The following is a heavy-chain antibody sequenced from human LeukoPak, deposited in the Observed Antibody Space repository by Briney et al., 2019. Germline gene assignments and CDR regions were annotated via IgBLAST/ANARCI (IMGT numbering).Heavy chain of an antibody. D-gene: IGHD4-11*01. CDR1: GFTFSEYA. CDR3: ARDAQRGFDYSNSLEY. V-gene: IGHV3-30*04. CDR2: ISYAGSNK. J-gene: IGHJ4*01. Sequence: GGSLRLSCVGSGFTFSEYAMHWVRQAPGKGLEWVALISYAGSNKYYADSVKGRFTISRDNSKNTVYLQMNSLRDEDTAMYYCARDAQRGFDYSNSLEYWGHGTLVTVSS.